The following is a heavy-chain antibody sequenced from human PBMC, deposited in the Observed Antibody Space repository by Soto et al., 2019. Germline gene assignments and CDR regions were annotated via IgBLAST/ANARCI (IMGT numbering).Heavy chain of an antibody. CDR1: GFSLTTSGVG. CDR2: IYWSDDK. V-gene: IGHV2-5*01. D-gene: IGHD6-13*01. Sequence: ESGPTLVNPTQTLTLTCTFSGFSLTTSGVGVGWIRQPPGKALEWLALIYWSDDKRYSPSLKSRLTITKDSSKNQVVLTMTNMDPVDTATYYCAHRLGIAAAGTSEYFQHWGQGTLVTVS. J-gene: IGHJ1*01. CDR3: AHRLGIAAAGTSEYFQH.